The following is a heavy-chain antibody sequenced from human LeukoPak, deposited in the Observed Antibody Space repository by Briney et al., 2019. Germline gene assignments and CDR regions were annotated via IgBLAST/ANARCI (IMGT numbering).Heavy chain of an antibody. V-gene: IGHV4-59*08. CDR3: ARRQPPGIAAAGTFDY. D-gene: IGHD6-13*01. CDR2: IYYSGST. CDR1: GGSISSYY. J-gene: IGHJ4*02. Sequence: SETLSLTCTVSGGSISSYYWSWIRQPPGKGLEWIGYIYYSGSTNYNPSLKSRVTISVDTSKNQFSLKLSSVTAADTAVYYCARRQPPGIAAAGTFDYWGQGTLVTVSS.